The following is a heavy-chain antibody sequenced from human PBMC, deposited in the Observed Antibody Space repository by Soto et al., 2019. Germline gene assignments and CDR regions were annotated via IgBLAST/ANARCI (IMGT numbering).Heavy chain of an antibody. J-gene: IGHJ4*02. Sequence: PSETLPLTCAVSAISISRGNWWTWVRQTPQRGLEYIGEIFHDGTANYYPSFEGRVAISVDTSKNQFSLKLTSVTAADTAIYFCSRLVYDTRLNYMYFDFWGQGALVTVSS. V-gene: IGHV4-4*02. CDR1: AISISRGNW. CDR2: IFHDGTA. CDR3: SRLVYDTRLNYMYFDF. D-gene: IGHD3-10*01.